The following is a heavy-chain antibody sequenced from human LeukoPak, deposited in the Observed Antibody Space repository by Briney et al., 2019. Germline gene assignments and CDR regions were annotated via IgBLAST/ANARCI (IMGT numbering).Heavy chain of an antibody. CDR1: GFTFSSYW. Sequence: SGGSLRLSCAASGFTFSSYWMTWVRQAPGKGLEWVANIKQDGSEEYNVDCVKGRFTISRDNAKNSLYLQMNSLRAEDAAVYYCAKAPLGRCTGVICYYFDYWGQGTLVTVSS. CDR3: AKAPLGRCTGVICYYFDY. J-gene: IGHJ4*02. V-gene: IGHV3-7*03. D-gene: IGHD2-15*01. CDR2: IKQDGSEE.